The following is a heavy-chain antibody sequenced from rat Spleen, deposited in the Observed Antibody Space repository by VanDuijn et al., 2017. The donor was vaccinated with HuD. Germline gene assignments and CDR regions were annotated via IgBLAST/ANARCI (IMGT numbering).Heavy chain of an antibody. Sequence: EVQLVESNGGLVQPGRSLKLSCAASGFTFNDHFMAWVRQAPTKGLEWVATISYDGSSTYYRDSVKGRFTISRDNAKNTLFLQMDSLRSEDTATYYCARQGTTGNWFAYWGQGTLVTVSS. CDR3: ARQGTTGNWFAY. CDR1: GFTFNDHF. D-gene: IGHD1-11*01. V-gene: IGHV5-29*01. J-gene: IGHJ3*01. CDR2: ISYDGSST.